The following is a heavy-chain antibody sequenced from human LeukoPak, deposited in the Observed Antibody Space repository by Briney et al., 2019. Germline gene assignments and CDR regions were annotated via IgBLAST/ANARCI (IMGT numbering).Heavy chain of an antibody. V-gene: IGHV4-34*01. CDR1: GGSFSGYY. CDR2: INHSGST. J-gene: IGHJ4*02. D-gene: IGHD3-10*01. CDR3: ARLYGSGSYEIDY. Sequence: PSETLSLTCAVYGGSFSGYYWSWIRQPPGKGLEWIGEINHSGSTNYNPSLKSRVTISVDTSKNQFSLKLSSVTAADTAVYYCARLYGSGSYEIDYWGQGTLVTVSS.